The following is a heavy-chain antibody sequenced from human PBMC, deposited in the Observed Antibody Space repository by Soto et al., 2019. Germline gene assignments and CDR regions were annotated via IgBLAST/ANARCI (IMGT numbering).Heavy chain of an antibody. CDR2: IRSKANSYAT. CDR1: GVTFSGSA. Sequence: GSLKLCCAASGVTFSGSAVHWVRQASGKGLEWVGRIRSKANSYATAYAASVKGRFTISRDDSKNTAYLQMNSLKTEDTAVYYCATVTTSSTAVDYYYYGMDVWGQGTTVTVSS. V-gene: IGHV3-73*01. CDR3: ATVTTSSTAVDYYYYGMDV. D-gene: IGHD4-17*01. J-gene: IGHJ6*02.